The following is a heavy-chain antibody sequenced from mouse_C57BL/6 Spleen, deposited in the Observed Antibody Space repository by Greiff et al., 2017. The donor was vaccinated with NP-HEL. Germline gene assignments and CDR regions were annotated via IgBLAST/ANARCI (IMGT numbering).Heavy chain of an antibody. J-gene: IGHJ1*03. CDR1: GYTFTSYW. V-gene: IGHV1-64*01. CDR3: ARYYGSYWYFDV. Sequence: QVQLQQPGAELVKPGASVKLSCKASGYTFTSYWMHWVKQRPGQGLEWIGMIHPNSGSTNYNEKFKSKATLTVDKSSSTAYMQLSSLTSEDSAVYYWARYYGSYWYFDVWGTGTTVTVSS. D-gene: IGHD1-1*01. CDR2: IHPNSGST.